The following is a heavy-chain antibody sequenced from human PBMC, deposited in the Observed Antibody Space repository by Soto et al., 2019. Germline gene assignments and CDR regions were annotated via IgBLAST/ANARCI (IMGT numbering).Heavy chain of an antibody. Sequence: EVQLLESGGGLIQPGGSLRLSCAGSGFTFSDYAMTWVRQAPGKGLEWVSGISDSGITTRYAASVKGSCTISRDNSKNILLLQMRSLMAADTGVYYCARYAPRTGIGGQWVAGGQGTVVPVSS. CDR1: GFTFSDYA. D-gene: IGHD1-26*01. J-gene: IGHJ1*01. CDR3: ARYAPRTGIGGQWVA. V-gene: IGHV3-23*01. CDR2: ISDSGITT.